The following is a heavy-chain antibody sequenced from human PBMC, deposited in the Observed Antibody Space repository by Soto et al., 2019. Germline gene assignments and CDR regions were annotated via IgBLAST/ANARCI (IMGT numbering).Heavy chain of an antibody. J-gene: IGHJ4*02. CDR3: ARLPYGDYDPYFDY. CDR1: GASISSYY. CDR2: IYYSGST. D-gene: IGHD4-17*01. V-gene: IGHV4-59*01. Sequence: SETLSLTCTVSGASISSYYWSWIRQPPGKGLEWIGYIYYSGSTNYNPSLKSRLTISVDTSKNQFSLNLTSVTAADTAVYYCARLPYGDYDPYFDYWGQGTLVTVSS.